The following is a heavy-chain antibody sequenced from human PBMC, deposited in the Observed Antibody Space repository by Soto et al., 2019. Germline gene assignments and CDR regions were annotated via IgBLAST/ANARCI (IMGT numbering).Heavy chain of an antibody. J-gene: IGHJ6*02. Sequence: GGSLRLSXAASGFTFSSYGMHWVRQAPGQGLAWGASIWYDGSNKYYADSVKGRFTISRDNSKNALYLQMYSLRAEDRAVHYCARDLGTGYASGMDVWGQWTPVT. CDR3: ARDLGTGYASGMDV. CDR2: IWYDGSNK. D-gene: IGHD5-12*01. CDR1: GFTFSSYG. V-gene: IGHV3-33*01.